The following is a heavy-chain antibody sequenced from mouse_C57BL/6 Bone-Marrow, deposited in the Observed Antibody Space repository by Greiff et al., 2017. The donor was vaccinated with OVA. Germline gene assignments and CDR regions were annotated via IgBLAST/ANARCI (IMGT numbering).Heavy chain of an antibody. D-gene: IGHD1-1*01. CDR2: IDPNSGGT. CDR1: GYTFTSYW. CDR3: ARWGPYGSSYGWFAY. Sequence: QVQLKQPGAELVKPGASVKLSCKASGYTFTSYWMHWVKQRPGRGLEWIGRIDPNSGGTKYNEKFKSKATLTVDKPSSTAYMQLSSLTSEDSAVYYCARWGPYGSSYGWFAYWGQGTLVTVSA. J-gene: IGHJ3*01. V-gene: IGHV1-72*01.